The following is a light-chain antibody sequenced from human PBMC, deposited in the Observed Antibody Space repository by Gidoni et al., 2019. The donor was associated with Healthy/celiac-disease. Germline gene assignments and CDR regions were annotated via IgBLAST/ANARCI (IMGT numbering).Light chain of an antibody. Sequence: LAWYRQKPGQAPRLVIYDSSTRAAGIPARFSGSGSGTEFTLTISSLQSEDSAIYSCQHYSEWPPWTFGRGTMVEIK. CDR2: DSS. CDR3: QHYSEWPPWT. J-gene: IGKJ1*01. V-gene: IGKV3-15*01.